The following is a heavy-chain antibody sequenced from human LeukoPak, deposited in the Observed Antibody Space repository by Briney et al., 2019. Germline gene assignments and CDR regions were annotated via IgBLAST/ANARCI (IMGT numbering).Heavy chain of an antibody. J-gene: IGHJ4*02. Sequence: SETLSLTCTVSGGSISSSGYYWGWIRQPPGKGLEWIGSIYYSGSTYYNPSLKSRVTISVDTSKNQFSLKLSSVTAADTAVYYCARALYGDYVPNTDYWGQGTLVTVSS. CDR3: ARALYGDYVPNTDY. V-gene: IGHV4-39*07. D-gene: IGHD4-17*01. CDR1: GGSISSSGYY. CDR2: IYYSGST.